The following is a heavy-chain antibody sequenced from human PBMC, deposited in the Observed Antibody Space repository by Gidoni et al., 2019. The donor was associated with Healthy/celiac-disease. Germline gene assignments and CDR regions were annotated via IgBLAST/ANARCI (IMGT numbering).Heavy chain of an antibody. J-gene: IGHJ4*02. CDR2: IKSKTDGGTT. D-gene: IGHD3-3*01. CDR3: TTEDERDDYDFWSGLDY. V-gene: IGHV3-15*07. Sequence: EVQLVESGGGLVKPGGSLRLSCAASGFTFSNAWRNWVRQAPGKGLEWVGRIKSKTDGGTTDYAAPVKGRFTISRDDSKNTLYLQMNSLKTEDTAVYYCTTEDERDDYDFWSGLDYWGQGTLVTVSS. CDR1: GFTFSNAW.